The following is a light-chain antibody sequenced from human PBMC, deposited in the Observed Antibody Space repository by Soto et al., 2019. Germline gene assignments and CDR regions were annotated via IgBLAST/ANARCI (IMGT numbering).Light chain of an antibody. CDR1: QSVSSSY. CDR3: QQYGSSPPLT. Sequence: EFVLTQSPGTLSLSPGERATLSCRASQSVSSSYLAWYPQKPGQAPRILIYGASTRATGIPDRFSGSGSGTDFTLTISRLEPEDFALYYCQQYGSSPPLTFGGGTKVEIK. V-gene: IGKV3-20*01. J-gene: IGKJ4*01. CDR2: GAS.